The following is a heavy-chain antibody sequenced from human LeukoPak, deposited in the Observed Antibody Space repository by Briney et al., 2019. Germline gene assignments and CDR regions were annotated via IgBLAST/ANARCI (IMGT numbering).Heavy chain of an antibody. CDR1: GFTFSSYW. CDR2: INSDGSST. J-gene: IGHJ4*02. Sequence: GGSLRLSCAASGFTFSSYWMHWVRQAPGKGLVWVSRINSDGSSTSYADSVKGRFTISRDNAKNTLYLQMNSLRAEDTAVYYCAPSRDGYNLIDYWGQGTLVTVSS. CDR3: APSRDGYNLIDY. D-gene: IGHD5-24*01. V-gene: IGHV3-74*01.